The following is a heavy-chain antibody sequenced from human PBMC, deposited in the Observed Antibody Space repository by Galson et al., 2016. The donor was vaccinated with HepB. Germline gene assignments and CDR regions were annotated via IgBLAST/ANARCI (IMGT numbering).Heavy chain of an antibody. V-gene: IGHV3-74*01. J-gene: IGHJ6*03. D-gene: IGHD3-16*01. CDR1: EFTFSSYW. Sequence: LRLSCAASEFTFSSYWMHWVRQAPGKGLVWVSRVNSDGSGTGYADSVKGRFTISRDNAKNMLFLQMNSLKVEDTAVYYCARSYVPGSDRKNYYIDVWGRGTTVTVSS. CDR2: VNSDGSGT. CDR3: ARSYVPGSDRKNYYIDV.